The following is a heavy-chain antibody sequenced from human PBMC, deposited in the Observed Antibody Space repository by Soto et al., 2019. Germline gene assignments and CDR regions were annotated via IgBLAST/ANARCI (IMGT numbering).Heavy chain of an antibody. CDR3: ARGLQSNGAYFDY. CDR2: IWYDGSNK. Sequence: GGSLRLSCAASGFTFSSYVMHWVRQAPGKGLEWVAVIWYDGSNKYYADSVKGRFTISRDNSKNTLYLQMNSLRAEDTAVYYCARGLQSNGAYFDYWGQGTLVTVSS. CDR1: GFTFSSYV. V-gene: IGHV3-33*01. J-gene: IGHJ4*02. D-gene: IGHD2-8*01.